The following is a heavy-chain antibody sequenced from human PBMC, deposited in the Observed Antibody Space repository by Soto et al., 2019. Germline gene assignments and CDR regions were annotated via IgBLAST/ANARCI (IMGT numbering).Heavy chain of an antibody. CDR3: ARDYYGSANWFDP. Sequence: ASVNVSCKASGYTFTSYAMHWVRQAPGQRLEWMGWINAGNGNTKYSQKFQGRVTITRDTSASTAYMELSSLRSEDTAVYYCARDYYGSANWFDPWGQGTLVTVSS. J-gene: IGHJ5*02. CDR2: INAGNGNT. CDR1: GYTFTSYA. V-gene: IGHV1-3*01. D-gene: IGHD3-10*01.